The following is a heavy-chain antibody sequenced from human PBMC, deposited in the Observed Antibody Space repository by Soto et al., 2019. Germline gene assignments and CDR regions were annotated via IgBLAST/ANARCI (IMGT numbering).Heavy chain of an antibody. J-gene: IGHJ3*02. CDR2: ISPHNDRT. CDR3: ARDLYYSSGWYFDHDAFDI. V-gene: IGHV1-18*01. Sequence: QVQLVQSGADVKKPGASVKVSCKASGYNFTSYGISWVRQAPGQGLEWMGWISPHNDRTKYARRFQDRVTMTTETPTSTAYMELGSLRSDDTAVYFCARDLYYSSGWYFDHDAFDIWGQGTVVTVSS. D-gene: IGHD6-19*01. CDR1: GYNFTSYG.